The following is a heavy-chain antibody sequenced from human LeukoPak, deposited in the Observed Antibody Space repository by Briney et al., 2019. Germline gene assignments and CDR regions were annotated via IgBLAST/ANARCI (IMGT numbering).Heavy chain of an antibody. CDR3: ARLYYYDSSGYYHFDY. Sequence: SETLSLTCAVYGGFFSGYYWSWIRQPPGKGLEWIGEINHSGSTNYNPSLKSRVTISVDTSKNQFSLKLSSVTAADTAVYYCARLYYYDSSGYYHFDYWGQGTLVTVSS. J-gene: IGHJ4*02. V-gene: IGHV4-34*01. D-gene: IGHD3-22*01. CDR1: GGFFSGYY. CDR2: INHSGST.